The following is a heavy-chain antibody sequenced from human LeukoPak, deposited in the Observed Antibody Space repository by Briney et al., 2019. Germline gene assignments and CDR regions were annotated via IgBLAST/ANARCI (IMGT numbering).Heavy chain of an antibody. J-gene: IGHJ6*03. CDR1: GFTFSSYS. V-gene: IGHV3-21*01. D-gene: IGHD4-17*01. CDR3: ARAFYGANYYYYYMDV. Sequence: GGSLRLSCAASGFTFSSYSMNWVRQAPGKGLEWVSSISSSSSYIYYADSVKGRFTISRDNAKNSLYLQMNSLRAEDTAVHYCARAFYGANYYYYYMDVWGKGTTVTVSS. CDR2: ISSSSSYI.